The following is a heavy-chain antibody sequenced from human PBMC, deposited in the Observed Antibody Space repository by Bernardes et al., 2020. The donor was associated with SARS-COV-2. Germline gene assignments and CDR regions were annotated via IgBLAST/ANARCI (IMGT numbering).Heavy chain of an antibody. V-gene: IGHV3-74*01. CDR1: GFAFSTYS. Sequence: GGSLRLSRAASGFAFSTYSMHWVRQGPGRGLEWVSRISSDEKTTDYADSVKGRFTISRDNAKNTLYLQMNSLRAEDTAVYYCARTSTSGWYFFYWGQGTPVTVSS. D-gene: IGHD6-19*01. CDR2: ISSDEKTT. J-gene: IGHJ4*02. CDR3: ARTSTSGWYFFY.